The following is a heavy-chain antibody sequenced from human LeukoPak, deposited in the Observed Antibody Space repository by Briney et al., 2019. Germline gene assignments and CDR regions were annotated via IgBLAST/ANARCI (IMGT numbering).Heavy chain of an antibody. CDR3: ARERSLYYYGSSGIDY. J-gene: IGHJ4*02. CDR1: GYTFTSYY. Sequence: ASVKVSCKASGYTFTSYYMHWVRQAPGQGLEWMGIINPSGGSTSYAQKFQGRVTMTTDTSTSTAYMELRSLRSDDTAVYYCARERSLYYYGSSGIDYWGQGTLVTVSS. CDR2: INPSGGST. V-gene: IGHV1-46*01. D-gene: IGHD3-22*01.